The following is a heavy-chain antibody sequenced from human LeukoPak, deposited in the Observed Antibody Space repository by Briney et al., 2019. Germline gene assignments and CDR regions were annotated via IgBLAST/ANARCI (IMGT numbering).Heavy chain of an antibody. CDR2: IDWDDDK. D-gene: IGHD6-13*01. V-gene: IGHV2-70*11. J-gene: IGHJ4*02. CDR3: ERSPSYSSSFDY. Sequence: SGPTLVKPTQTLTLTCTFSGFSLSTSGMCVSWIRQPPGKALEWLARIDWDDDKYYSTSLKTRLTISKDTSKNQVVLTMTNMDPVDTATYYCERSPSYSSSFDYWGQGTLVTVSS. CDR1: GFSLSTSGMC.